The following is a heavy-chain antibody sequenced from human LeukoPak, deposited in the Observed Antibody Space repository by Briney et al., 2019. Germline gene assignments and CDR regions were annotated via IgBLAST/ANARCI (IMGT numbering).Heavy chain of an antibody. D-gene: IGHD3-22*01. CDR2: ISGSGGST. Sequence: GGSLRLSCAASGFTFSSYAMSWVRQAPGKGLEWVSAISGSGGSTYYADSVKGRFTISRDNSKNTLYLQMNSLRAEDTAVYYCAKSNTYYYVSSGYSPYWGQGTLVTVSS. CDR1: GFTFSSYA. CDR3: AKSNTYYYVSSGYSPY. V-gene: IGHV3-23*01. J-gene: IGHJ4*02.